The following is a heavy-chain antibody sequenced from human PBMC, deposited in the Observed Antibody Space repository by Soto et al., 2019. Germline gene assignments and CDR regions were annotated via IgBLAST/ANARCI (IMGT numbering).Heavy chain of an antibody. CDR2: IYWDNDK. Sequence: SKESGPTLVEPTQTLTLTCTFSGFSLTTRQVGVGWIRQPPGQALEWLAVIYWDNDKRYSPSLERRLTITKDTSKNQVVLTMTNMDPMDTATYYCAHLMITYGGVIADDAFDVWGQGTMVTVSS. CDR3: AHLMITYGGVIADDAFDV. J-gene: IGHJ3*01. D-gene: IGHD3-16*02. V-gene: IGHV2-5*02. CDR1: GFSLTTRQVG.